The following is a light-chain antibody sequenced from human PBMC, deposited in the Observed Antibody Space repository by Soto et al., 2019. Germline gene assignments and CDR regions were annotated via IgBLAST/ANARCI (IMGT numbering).Light chain of an antibody. CDR1: QTISSW. CDR3: QHYNTYSEA. CDR2: MAS. J-gene: IGKJ1*01. V-gene: IGKV1-5*03. Sequence: DIQITQYPSTLSASVGDRVTSTFLASQTISSWLPWYQQKPGKAPKRPIYMASTLKSGVPSRFSGSGSGTEFTLTISSLQPDDFATYYCQHYNTYSEAFGQGTKVDIK.